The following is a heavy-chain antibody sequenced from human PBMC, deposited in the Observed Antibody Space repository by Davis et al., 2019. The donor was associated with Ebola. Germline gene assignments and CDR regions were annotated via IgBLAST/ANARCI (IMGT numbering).Heavy chain of an antibody. CDR1: GLILSSYV. V-gene: IGHV3-23*01. J-gene: IGHJ3*02. CDR2: LGTSADT. Sequence: GGSLRLSCAASGLILSSYVKSWVRQAPGKGLEWVSTLGTSADTYYADSVKGRFTISRDNSKNTLYLQMNGLRVEDTAIYYCAKDTSNIWFDIWGQGTMVTVSS. D-gene: IGHD1-26*01. CDR3: AKDTSNIWFDI.